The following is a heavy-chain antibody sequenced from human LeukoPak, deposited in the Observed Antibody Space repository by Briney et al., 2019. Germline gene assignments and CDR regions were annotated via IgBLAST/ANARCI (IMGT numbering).Heavy chain of an antibody. CDR2: INHSGST. CDR1: GGSFSGDY. CDR3: ARSYAHDY. D-gene: IGHD2-2*01. Sequence: SEALSLTCAVYGGSFSGDYWSWIRQPPGKGLEWIGEINHSGSTNYNPSLKSRVTISVDTSKNQFSLKLSSVTAADTAVYYCARSYAHDYWGQGTLVTVSS. V-gene: IGHV4-34*01. J-gene: IGHJ4*02.